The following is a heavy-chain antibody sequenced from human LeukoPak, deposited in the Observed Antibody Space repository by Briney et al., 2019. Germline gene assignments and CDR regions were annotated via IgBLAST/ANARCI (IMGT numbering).Heavy chain of an antibody. D-gene: IGHD3-9*01. CDR1: GGSFSGYY. CDR2: TNHSGST. J-gene: IGHJ5*02. Sequence: SETLSLTCAVYGGSFSGYYWSWIRQPPGKELEWIGETNHSGSTNYNPSLKSRVTISVDTSKNQFSLKLSSVTAADTAVYYCARLRYFDPYNWFDPWGQGTLVTVSS. V-gene: IGHV4-34*01. CDR3: ARLRYFDPYNWFDP.